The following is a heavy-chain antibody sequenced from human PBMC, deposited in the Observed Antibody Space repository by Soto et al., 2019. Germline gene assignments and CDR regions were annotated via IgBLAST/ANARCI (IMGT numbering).Heavy chain of an antibody. CDR1: GGTFSSYA. J-gene: IGHJ3*02. V-gene: IGHV1-69*13. CDR3: ARDRGVQAMIVGHDAFDI. D-gene: IGHD3-22*01. CDR2: IIPIFGTA. Sequence: GASVKVSCKASGGTFSSYAISWVRQAPGQGLEWMGGIIPIFGTANYAQKFQGRVTITADESTSTAYMELSSLRSEDTAVYYCARDRGVQAMIVGHDAFDIWGQGTMVTVSS.